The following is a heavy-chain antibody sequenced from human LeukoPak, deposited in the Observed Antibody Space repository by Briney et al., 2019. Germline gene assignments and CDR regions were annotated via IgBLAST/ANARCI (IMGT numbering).Heavy chain of an antibody. D-gene: IGHD2-2*01. J-gene: IGHJ4*02. CDR1: GFTFSDYY. CDR3: ARGKTVVVPAATDY. V-gene: IGHV3-11*04. CDR2: ISSSGSTI. Sequence: GGSLRLSCAASGFTFSDYYMSWIRQAPGKGLEWVSYISSSGSTIYYADSVKGRFTISRDNSKNTLYLQMNSLRAEDTAVYYCARGKTVVVPAATDYWGQGTLVTVSS.